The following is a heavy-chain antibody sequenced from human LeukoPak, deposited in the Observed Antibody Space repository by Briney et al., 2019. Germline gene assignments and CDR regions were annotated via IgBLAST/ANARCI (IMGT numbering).Heavy chain of an antibody. V-gene: IGHV3-23*01. CDR1: GFIFSSYG. Sequence: GGSLRLSCAASGFIFSSYGMTWVRQAPGKGLEWVSGISGSGSRTDYADSVKGRFTISRDNAKNTLYLQMNSLRAEDTAVYYCAKGSREWELLDAFDIWGQGTMVTVSS. J-gene: IGHJ3*02. D-gene: IGHD1-26*01. CDR3: AKGSREWELLDAFDI. CDR2: ISGSGSRT.